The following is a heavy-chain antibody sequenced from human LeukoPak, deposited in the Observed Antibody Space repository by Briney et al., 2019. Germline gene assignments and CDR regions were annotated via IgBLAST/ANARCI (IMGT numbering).Heavy chain of an antibody. D-gene: IGHD2-15*01. CDR2: ISYSGNT. CDR3: ATRSTGVAATFDC. CDR1: GGSISSYY. Sequence: SETLSLTCSGSGGSISSYYWSWIRQPPGKGLEWIGYISYSGNTNYNPSLKSRVTISVDTSKNQFSLKLSSVTAADTAVYYCATRSTGVAATFDCWGQGALVTVSS. V-gene: IGHV4-59*01. J-gene: IGHJ4*02.